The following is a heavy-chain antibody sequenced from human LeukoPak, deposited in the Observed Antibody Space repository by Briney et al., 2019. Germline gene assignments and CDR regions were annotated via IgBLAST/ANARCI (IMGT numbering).Heavy chain of an antibody. D-gene: IGHD2-2*01. CDR2: TSVSDGST. V-gene: IGHV3-23*01. CDR1: GFTFTNYW. J-gene: IGHJ4*02. Sequence: PGGSLRLSCAASGFTFTNYWMSWVRQAPGKGLEWVSSTSVSDGSTNYADSVKGRFTISRDNSKNTLYLQMNGLRAEDTAVYYCAKLSGDCSGTGCYPYWGQGTLVTVSS. CDR3: AKLSGDCSGTGCYPY.